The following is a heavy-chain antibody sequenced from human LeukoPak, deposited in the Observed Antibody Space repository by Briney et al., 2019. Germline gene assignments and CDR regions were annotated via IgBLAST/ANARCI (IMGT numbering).Heavy chain of an antibody. V-gene: IGHV1-2*06. D-gene: IGHD1-26*01. J-gene: IGHJ4*02. Sequence: ASVKVSCKASGYTFTSYGISWVRQAPGQGLEWMGRINPNSGGTNYAQKFQGRVTMTRDTFISTAYMELSRLRSDDTAVYYCARDSPIVGVAVWGQGTLVTVSS. CDR2: INPNSGGT. CDR3: ARDSPIVGVAV. CDR1: GYTFTSYG.